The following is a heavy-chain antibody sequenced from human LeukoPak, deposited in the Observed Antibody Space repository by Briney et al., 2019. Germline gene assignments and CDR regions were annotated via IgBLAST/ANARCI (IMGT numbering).Heavy chain of an antibody. CDR3: AKDHHGDYYFDY. V-gene: IGHV3-30*18. D-gene: IGHD4-17*01. Sequence: GGSLRLSCAASGFTFSSYGMHWVRQAPGKGLEWVAVISYDGSNKYYADSVKGRFTISRDNYKITLYLQMNSLRAEDTAVYYCAKDHHGDYYFDYWGQGTLVTVSS. CDR1: GFTFSSYG. CDR2: ISYDGSNK. J-gene: IGHJ4*02.